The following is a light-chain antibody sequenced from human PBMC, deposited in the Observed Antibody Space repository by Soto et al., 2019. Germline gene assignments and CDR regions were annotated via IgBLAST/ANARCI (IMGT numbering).Light chain of an antibody. V-gene: IGKV1-9*01. CDR2: AAS. Sequence: IQLTQSPSSLSASVGDRVTISCRASQGNNSFVAWYQQKSGKAPKLLIDAASTLQSGVPSRFSGSGSGTDFTLTISSLQPEDFATYYCQQLNDRRFSLGQGTKLDIK. J-gene: IGKJ2*01. CDR1: QGNNSF. CDR3: QQLNDRRFS.